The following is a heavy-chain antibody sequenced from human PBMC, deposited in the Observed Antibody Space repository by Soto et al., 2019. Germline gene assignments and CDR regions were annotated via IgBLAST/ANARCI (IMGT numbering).Heavy chain of an antibody. D-gene: IGHD3-16*01. CDR3: ARVLGARGAFDI. CDR2: ISSDGSNK. J-gene: IGHJ3*02. Sequence: PGGSLRLSCAASGFTFSSYAMHWVRQAPGKGLVWVAGISSDGSNKNYADSVKGRFTISRDNAKNTLYLQMNSLRAEDTAVYYCARVLGARGAFDIWGQGTMVTVSS. CDR1: GFTFSSYA. V-gene: IGHV3-30-3*01.